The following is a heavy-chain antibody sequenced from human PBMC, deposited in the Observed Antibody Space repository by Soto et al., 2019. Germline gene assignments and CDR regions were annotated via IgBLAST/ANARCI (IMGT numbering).Heavy chain of an antibody. CDR3: AREKYDSSGYYYVDY. D-gene: IGHD3-22*01. Sequence: QVQLVESGGGVVQPGRSLRLSCAASGFTFSSYGMHWVRQAPAKGLEWVAVIWYDGSNKYYADSVKGRFTISRDNSKNTLYLQMNSLRAEDTAVYYCAREKYDSSGYYYVDYWGQGTLVTVSS. V-gene: IGHV3-33*01. CDR1: GFTFSSYG. J-gene: IGHJ4*02. CDR2: IWYDGSNK.